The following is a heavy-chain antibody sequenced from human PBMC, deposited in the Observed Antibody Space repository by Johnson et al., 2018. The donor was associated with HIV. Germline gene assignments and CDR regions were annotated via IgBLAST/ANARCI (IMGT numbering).Heavy chain of an antibody. CDR2: ISYDGSNK. CDR3: AREGPGLSVAGLTDAFDI. Sequence: VQLVESGGGLVQPGGSLRLSCAASGFTFSSYAMHWVRQAPGKGLEWVAVISYDGSNKYYADSVKGRFTISRDNSKNTLYRQMNSLRAEDTAVYYCAREGPGLSVAGLTDAFDIWGQGTMVTVSS. V-gene: IGHV3-30-3*01. J-gene: IGHJ3*02. CDR1: GFTFSSYA. D-gene: IGHD6-19*01.